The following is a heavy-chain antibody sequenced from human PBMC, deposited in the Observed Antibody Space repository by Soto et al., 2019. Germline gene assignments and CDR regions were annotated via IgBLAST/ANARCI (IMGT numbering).Heavy chain of an antibody. CDR1: GGSISSGGYY. CDR2: IYYSGST. CDR3: ARDLYGSGSYYYYYYGMGV. D-gene: IGHD3-10*01. Sequence: SGTLSLTCTVSGGSISSGGYYWSWIRQHPGKGLEWIGYIYYSGSTYYNPSLKSRVTISVDTSKNQFSLKLSSVTAADTAVYYCARDLYGSGSYYYYYYGMGVWGQGTTVTVSS. J-gene: IGHJ6*02. V-gene: IGHV4-31*03.